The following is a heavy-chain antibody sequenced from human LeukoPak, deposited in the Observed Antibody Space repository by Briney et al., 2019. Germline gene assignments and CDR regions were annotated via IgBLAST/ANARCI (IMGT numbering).Heavy chain of an antibody. CDR1: GFSFSTYA. CDR2: TRYDGNNK. J-gene: IGHJ4*02. CDR3: ARGRRWLQPLDY. V-gene: IGHV3-30*02. D-gene: IGHD5-24*01. Sequence: GGSLRLSCAASGFSFSTYAMHWVRQAPGKGLEWVASTRYDGNNKYYADSVKGRFTTSRDNAKQSLFLQMNSLRVEDLGVYYCARGRRWLQPLDYWGQGTLVTVSS.